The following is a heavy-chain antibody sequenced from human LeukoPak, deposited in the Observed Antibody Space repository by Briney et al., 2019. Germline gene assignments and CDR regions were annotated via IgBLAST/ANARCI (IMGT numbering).Heavy chain of an antibody. CDR2: IITIFGTA. D-gene: IGHD4-17*01. Sequence: SVKVSCKASGGTFSSYAISWVRQAPGQGLEWVGGIITIFGTANYAQKFQGRVTITADEATSTAYMELSSLRSEDTAVYYCARDRRPDYGDYHWFDPWGQGTLVTVSS. J-gene: IGHJ5*02. CDR1: GGTFSSYA. CDR3: ARDRRPDYGDYHWFDP. V-gene: IGHV1-69*13.